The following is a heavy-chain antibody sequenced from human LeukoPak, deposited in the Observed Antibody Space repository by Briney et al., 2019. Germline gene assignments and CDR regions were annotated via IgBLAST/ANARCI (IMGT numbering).Heavy chain of an antibody. CDR1: GFTFDDYA. J-gene: IGHJ6*02. CDR3: AKDLSYGSGEYYGMDV. D-gene: IGHD3-10*01. V-gene: IGHV3-9*01. Sequence: PGRSLRLSCAASGFTFDDYAMHWVRQAPGKGLEWVPGISWNSGSIGYADSVKGRFTISRDNAKNSLYLQMNSLRAEDTALYYCAKDLSYGSGEYYGMDVWGQGTTVTVSS. CDR2: ISWNSGSI.